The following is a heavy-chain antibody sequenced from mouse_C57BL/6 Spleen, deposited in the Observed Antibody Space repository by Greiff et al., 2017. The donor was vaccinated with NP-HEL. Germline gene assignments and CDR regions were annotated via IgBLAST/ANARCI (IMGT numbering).Heavy chain of an antibody. D-gene: IGHD2-1*01. CDR3: ATLGGNYYLDY. Sequence: VQLQQSGAELVRPGTSVKMSCKASGYTFTNYWIGWAKQRPGHGLEWIGDIYPGGGYTNYYAKFKGKATLTADKSASTAYMQFSSRTSEDAAIYYCATLGGNYYLDYRGQGTTLTVSS. CDR1: GYTFTNYW. CDR2: IYPGGGYT. J-gene: IGHJ2*01. V-gene: IGHV1-63*01.